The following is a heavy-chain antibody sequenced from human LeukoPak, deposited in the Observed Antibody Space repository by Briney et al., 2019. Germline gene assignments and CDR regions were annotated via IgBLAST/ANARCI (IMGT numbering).Heavy chain of an antibody. CDR1: GGSFSGYY. V-gene: IGHV4-34*01. D-gene: IGHD2-15*01. Sequence: SEALSLTCAVYGGSFSGYYWSWIRQPPGKGLEWIGEINHSGSTNYNPSLKSRVTISVDTSKNQFSLKLSSVTAADTALYYCARRNRYCNGGSCAHHHDSWGQGTLVIVSS. CDR3: ARRNRYCNGGSCAHHHDS. CDR2: INHSGST. J-gene: IGHJ4*02.